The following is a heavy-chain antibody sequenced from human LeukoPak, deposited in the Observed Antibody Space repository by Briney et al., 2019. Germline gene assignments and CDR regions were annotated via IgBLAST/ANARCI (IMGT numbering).Heavy chain of an antibody. CDR1: GFTFSTYW. CDR3: VRGAYYFYGMDV. Sequence: GGSLRLSCAASGFTFSTYWMHWVRQAPGKGLVWVAQINGDGSDTSYADPMKGRFTISRDNAKNTLYLHINSLRAEDTAVFYCVRGAYYFYGMDVWGQGTTVTASS. CDR2: INGDGSDT. J-gene: IGHJ6*02. V-gene: IGHV3-74*01. D-gene: IGHD3-16*01.